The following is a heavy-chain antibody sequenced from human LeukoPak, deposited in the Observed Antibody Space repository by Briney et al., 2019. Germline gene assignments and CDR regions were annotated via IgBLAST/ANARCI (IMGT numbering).Heavy chain of an antibody. D-gene: IGHD4-17*01. CDR3: ARGDGYGDAHTWGRGRYNWFDA. V-gene: IGHV3-21*01. Sequence: GGSLRLSCAASGFTFSSYSMNGVRETPGKGLEWVSSISSSSRYIYYADSVKGRFTISRDNAKTSLYLQMNSLRAEDTAVYYCARGDGYGDAHTWGRGRYNWFDAWGQGTLVTVSS. J-gene: IGHJ5*02. CDR2: ISSSSRYI. CDR1: GFTFSSYS.